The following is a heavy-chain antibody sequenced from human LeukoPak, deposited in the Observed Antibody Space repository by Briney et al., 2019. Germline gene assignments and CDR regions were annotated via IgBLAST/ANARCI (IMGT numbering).Heavy chain of an antibody. V-gene: IGHV4-34*01. CDR3: ARGHYSSTLDY. J-gene: IGHJ4*02. CDR2: INHSGST. D-gene: IGHD6-13*01. Sequence: SETLSLTRAVYGGSFSGYYWSWIRQPPGKGLEWIGEINHSGSTNYNPSLKSRVTISVDTSKNQFSLKLSSVTAADTAVYYCARGHYSSTLDYWGQGTLVTVSS. CDR1: GGSFSGYY.